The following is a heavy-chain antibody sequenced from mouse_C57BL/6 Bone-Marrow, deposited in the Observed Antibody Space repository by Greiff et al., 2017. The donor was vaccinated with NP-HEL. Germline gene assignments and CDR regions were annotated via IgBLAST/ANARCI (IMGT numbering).Heavy chain of an antibody. V-gene: IGHV1-55*01. CDR1: GYTFTSCW. CDR3: ARMGRGY. J-gene: IGHJ2*01. D-gene: IGHD2-3*01. Sequence: QVQLKQSGAELVKPGASVKMSCKASGYTFTSCWITWVKQRPGQGLEWIGDIYPGSGSTNYNEKFKSKATLTVDTSSSTAYMQLSSLTSEDSAVYYCARMGRGYWGQGTTLTVSS. CDR2: IYPGSGST.